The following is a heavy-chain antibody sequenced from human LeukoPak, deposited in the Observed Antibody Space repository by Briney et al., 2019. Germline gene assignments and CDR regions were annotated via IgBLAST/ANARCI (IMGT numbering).Heavy chain of an antibody. CDR3: ARYGPRLQEIY. J-gene: IGHJ4*02. Sequence: GGSLRLSCAASGFTFSSYWMSWVRQAPGKGLEWVANIKEDGSEKDYVASVKGRFTISRDNTRNSLYLQMNSLRAEDAAVYFCARYGPRLQEIYWGQGTLVTVSS. CDR1: GFTFSSYW. CDR2: IKEDGSEK. V-gene: IGHV3-7*01. D-gene: IGHD5-24*01.